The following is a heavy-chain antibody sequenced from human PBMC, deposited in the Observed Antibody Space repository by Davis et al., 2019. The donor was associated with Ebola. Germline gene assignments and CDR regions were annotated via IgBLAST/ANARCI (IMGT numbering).Heavy chain of an antibody. D-gene: IGHD1-14*01. CDR1: GFTFSDYY. Sequence: GESLKISCAASGFTFSDYYMSWIRQAPGKGLEWVAVISYDGSNKYYADSVKGRFTISRDNSKNTLYLQMSSLRAEDTAVYYCARDLPGGDWYFDLLGRGTLVTVSS. CDR2: ISYDGSNK. V-gene: IGHV3-30*03. J-gene: IGHJ2*01. CDR3: ARDLPGGDWYFDL.